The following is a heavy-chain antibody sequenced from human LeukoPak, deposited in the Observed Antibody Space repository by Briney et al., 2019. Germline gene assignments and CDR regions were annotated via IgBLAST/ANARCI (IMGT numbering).Heavy chain of an antibody. V-gene: IGHV1-2*06. J-gene: IGHJ3*02. CDR2: INHNSGGT. D-gene: IGHD6-19*01. Sequence: ASVKVSCKASGYTFTGYHMHWVRQAPGQGLDWMGRINHNSGGTNYAQKFQGRVIMTRDTSISTAYTELSRLRTGGTAGYFFARQRSCWSYDAFDIWGKGTMVTVSS. CDR3: ARQRSCWSYDAFDI. CDR1: GYTFTGYH.